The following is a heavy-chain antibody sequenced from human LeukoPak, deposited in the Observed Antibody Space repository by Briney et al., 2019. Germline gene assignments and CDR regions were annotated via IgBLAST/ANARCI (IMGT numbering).Heavy chain of an antibody. CDR1: GFTFSNYW. D-gene: IGHD3-16*01. Sequence: GGSLRLSCVASGFTFSNYWMGWVRQAPGRGLEWVSVISGGGRTTEYADSVKGRFTVSRDISQNTVSLQMNSLRVEDTGIYYCAKNFMLKRYIDSWGQGTQVTVSS. V-gene: IGHV3-23*01. CDR3: AKNFMLKRYIDS. CDR2: ISGGGRTT. J-gene: IGHJ4*02.